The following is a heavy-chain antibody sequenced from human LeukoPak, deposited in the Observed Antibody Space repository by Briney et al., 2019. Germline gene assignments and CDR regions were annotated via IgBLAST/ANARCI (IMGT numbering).Heavy chain of an antibody. CDR1: GGSISSYY. D-gene: IGHD6-13*01. CDR2: IYYSGST. V-gene: IGHV4-59*01. CDR3: AKDQGSSWDDYYFDY. Sequence: PSETLSLTCTVSGGSISSYYWSWIRQPPGKGLEWIGYIYYSGSTNYNPSLKSRVTISVDTSKNQFSLKLSSVTAADTAVYYCAKDQGSSWDDYYFDYWGQGTLVTVSS. J-gene: IGHJ4*02.